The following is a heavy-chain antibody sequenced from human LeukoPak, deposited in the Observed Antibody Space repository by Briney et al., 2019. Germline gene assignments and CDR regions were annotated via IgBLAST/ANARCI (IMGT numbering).Heavy chain of an antibody. J-gene: IGHJ4*02. CDR2: ISAYNGNT. Sequence: ASVKVSCKASGYIFTSYGISWVRQAPGQGLEWMGWISAYNGNTNYAQKLQGRVTMTTDTSTSTAYMELRSLRSDDTAVYYCASGAVGATFNPTDYWGQGTLVTVSS. CDR1: GYIFTSYG. D-gene: IGHD1-26*01. V-gene: IGHV1-18*01. CDR3: ASGAVGATFNPTDY.